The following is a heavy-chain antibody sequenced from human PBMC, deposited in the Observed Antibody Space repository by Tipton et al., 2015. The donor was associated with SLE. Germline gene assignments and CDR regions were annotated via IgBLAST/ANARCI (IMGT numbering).Heavy chain of an antibody. Sequence: SPRLSCAASGFTVSSNYMSWVRQAPGKGLEWVSVIYSGGSTYYADSVKGRFTISRDNSKNTLYLQMNSLRAEDTAVYYCARTPLVATTRGWFDPWGQGTLVTVSS. CDR1: GFTVSSNY. J-gene: IGHJ5*02. CDR2: IYSGGST. D-gene: IGHD5-12*01. V-gene: IGHV3-53*05. CDR3: ARTPLVATTRGWFDP.